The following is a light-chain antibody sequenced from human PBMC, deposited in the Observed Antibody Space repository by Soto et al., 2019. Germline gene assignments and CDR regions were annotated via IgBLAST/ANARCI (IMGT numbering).Light chain of an antibody. CDR1: QSVSTN. Sequence: EVVVTQSPATLSVSPGERVTLSCRASQSVSTNLAWYQQKPGQAPRHLISGASTRATDIPARFSGSGSGTEFTLTISSLQSEDIAVYYCQQDNNWPLTFGGGTKGEIK. J-gene: IGKJ4*01. V-gene: IGKV3-15*01. CDR3: QQDNNWPLT. CDR2: GAS.